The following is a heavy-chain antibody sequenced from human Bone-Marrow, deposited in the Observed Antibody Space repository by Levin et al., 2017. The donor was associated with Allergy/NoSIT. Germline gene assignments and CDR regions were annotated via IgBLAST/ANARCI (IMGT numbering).Heavy chain of an antibody. CDR1: GFTFSSYA. J-gene: IGHJ4*02. Sequence: GGSLRLSCAASGFTFSSYAMHWVRQAPGKGLEWVAVISYDGSNKYYADSVKGRFTISRDNSKNTLYLQMNSLRAEDTAVYYCARVPLPNYGSGFGDFDYWGQGTLVTVSS. D-gene: IGHD3-10*01. CDR3: ARVPLPNYGSGFGDFDY. V-gene: IGHV3-30-3*01. CDR2: ISYDGSNK.